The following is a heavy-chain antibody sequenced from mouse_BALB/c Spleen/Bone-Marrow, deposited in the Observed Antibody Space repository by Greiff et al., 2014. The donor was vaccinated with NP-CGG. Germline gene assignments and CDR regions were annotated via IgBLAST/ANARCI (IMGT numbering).Heavy chain of an antibody. CDR1: GFTFSNYA. Sequence: VQLKESGGGLVKPGGSLKLSCAASGFTFSNYAMSWVRQTPEKRLEWVAIISSGGSYTYYPDSVKGRFTISRDNAKTILYLQMSSLGSEDTAMYYCARQDGFDYWGQGTTLTVSS. CDR3: ARQDGFDY. D-gene: IGHD2-3*01. J-gene: IGHJ2*01. V-gene: IGHV5-9-3*01. CDR2: ISSGGSYT.